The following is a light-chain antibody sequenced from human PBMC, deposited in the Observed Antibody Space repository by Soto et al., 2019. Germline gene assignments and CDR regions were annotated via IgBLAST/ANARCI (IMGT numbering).Light chain of an antibody. CDR2: RVS. J-gene: IGKJ3*01. Sequence: VLTQSPLLLPVTLGQPASISCTSSQSLVYSDGQTYLSWFQQRPGQSPRRLIYRVSNRDTVVPVRFSASGSGTDFTLKISRVEAEDVAVYFCMQAVYWPFTFGPGTKVDIK. CDR3: MQAVYWPFT. CDR1: QSLVYSDGQTY. V-gene: IGKV2-30*01.